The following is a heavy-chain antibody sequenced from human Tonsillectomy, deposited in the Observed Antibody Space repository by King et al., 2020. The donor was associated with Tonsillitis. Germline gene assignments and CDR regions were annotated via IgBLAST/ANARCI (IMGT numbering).Heavy chain of an antibody. D-gene: IGHD5-12*01. CDR2: FDPEDGEA. CDR1: GYTLTEVP. V-gene: IGHV1-24*01. Sequence: QLVQSGAEVKKPGASVKVSCKVSGYTLTEVPMHWVRQAPEKGLEWVGGFDPEDGEAIYAEKFQGRITMTEDTSTDTAYMELSSLRSDDTAVYYCATDQAGGYAGFDCWGQGTLVTVSS. J-gene: IGHJ4*02. CDR3: ATDQAGGYAGFDC.